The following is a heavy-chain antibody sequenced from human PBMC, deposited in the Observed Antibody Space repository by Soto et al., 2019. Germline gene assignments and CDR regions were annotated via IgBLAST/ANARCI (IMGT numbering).Heavy chain of an antibody. J-gene: IGHJ3*02. D-gene: IGHD6-19*01. CDR1: GFTFDDYT. Sequence: EGQLVESGGGLVEPGRSLRLSCAASGFTFDDYTMHWVRQAPGRGLEWVAGVNWNSGSIDYAVSVKGRFTISRDNAKKSLHLQMNSLRPEDTALYYCAKSQGGSGWYNGFDIWGRGTMVTVSS. CDR2: VNWNSGSI. V-gene: IGHV3-9*01. CDR3: AKSQGGSGWYNGFDI.